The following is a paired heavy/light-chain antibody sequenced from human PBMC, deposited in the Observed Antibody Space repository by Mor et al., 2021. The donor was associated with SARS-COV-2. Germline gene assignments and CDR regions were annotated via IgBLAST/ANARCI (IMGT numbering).Heavy chain of an antibody. CDR3: AKDESYYDSSGIDY. CDR2: ISYDGSNK. V-gene: IGHV3-30*18. J-gene: IGHJ4*02. D-gene: IGHD3-22*01. CDR1: GFTFSSCG. Sequence: QVQLVESGGGVVQPGRFLRLSCAASGFTFSSCGMHWVRQAPGKGLEWVAVISYDGSNKYYADSVKGRLTISRDNSKNTLYLQMNSLRAEDTAVYYCAKDESYYDSSGIDYWGQGTLVTVSS.
Light chain of an antibody. CDR2: LNSDGSH. Sequence: QLVLTQSPSASASLGASVKLTCTLSSGHSDYAIAWHQQQPEKGPRYLMKLNSDGSHIKGDGIPDRFSGSSSGAERYLTISSLQSEDEADYYCQTWGAYVVLGGGTKLTVL. CDR3: QTWGAYVV. CDR1: SGHSDYA. V-gene: IGLV4-69*01. J-gene: IGLJ2*01.